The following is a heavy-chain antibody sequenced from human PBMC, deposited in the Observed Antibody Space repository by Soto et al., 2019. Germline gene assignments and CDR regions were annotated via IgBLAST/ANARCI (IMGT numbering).Heavy chain of an antibody. CDR3: ARIGEEDGDTGEERYFDL. CDR1: GFSLSNARMG. V-gene: IGHV2-26*01. CDR2: IFSNDEK. J-gene: IGHJ2*01. Sequence: QVTLKESGPVLVKPTETLTLTCTVSGFSLSNARMGVSWIRQPPGKALEWLAHIFSNDEKSYSTSLKSRLTISKDTSKSQVVLTMTNLDPVDTATYYCARIGEEDGDTGEERYFDLWGRGTLVTVSS. D-gene: IGHD4-17*01.